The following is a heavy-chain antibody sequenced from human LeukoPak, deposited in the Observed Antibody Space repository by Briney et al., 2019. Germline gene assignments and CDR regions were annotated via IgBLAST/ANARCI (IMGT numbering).Heavy chain of an antibody. V-gene: IGHV3-30*04. CDR2: ISYDGSNK. J-gene: IGHJ4*02. CDR1: GFTFSSYA. D-gene: IGHD4-11*01. CDR3: AKSPDDYPSGGMDY. Sequence: GRSLRLSCAASGFTFSSYAMHWVRQAPGKGLEWVAVISYDGSNKYYADSVKGRFTISRDNSKNTLYLQMNSLRAEDTAVYYCAKSPDDYPSGGMDYWGQGALVTVSS.